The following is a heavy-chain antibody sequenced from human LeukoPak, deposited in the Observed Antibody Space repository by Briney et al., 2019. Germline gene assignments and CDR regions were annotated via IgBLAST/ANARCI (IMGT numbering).Heavy chain of an antibody. Sequence: SVKVSCKASGGTFSSYAISWVRQAPGQGLEWMGRIIPILGIANYAQKFQGRVTITADKSTSTAYMELSSLRSEDTAVYYCARSRGYSSYHLGGYWGQGTLVTVSS. CDR1: GGTFSSYA. V-gene: IGHV1-69*04. CDR2: IIPILGIA. D-gene: IGHD5-18*01. J-gene: IGHJ4*02. CDR3: ARSRGYSSYHLGGY.